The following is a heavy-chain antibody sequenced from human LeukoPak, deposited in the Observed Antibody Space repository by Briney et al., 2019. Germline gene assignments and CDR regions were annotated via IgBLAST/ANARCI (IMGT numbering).Heavy chain of an antibody. CDR3: ARDPYSGSYGNYYYYFMDV. Sequence: PSETLSLTCAVYGGSFSGYYWSWIRQPPGKGLEWVSVIYSGGSTYYADSVKGRFTISRDNSKNTLYLQMNSLRAEDTAVYYCARDPYSGSYGNYYYYFMDVWGKGTTVTTSS. D-gene: IGHD1-26*01. CDR2: IYSGGST. CDR1: GGSFSGYY. V-gene: IGHV3-53*01. J-gene: IGHJ6*03.